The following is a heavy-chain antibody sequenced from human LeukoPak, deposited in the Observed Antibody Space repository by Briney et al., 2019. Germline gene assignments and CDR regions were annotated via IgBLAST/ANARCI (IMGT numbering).Heavy chain of an antibody. J-gene: IGHJ6*03. CDR1: GGSISSYY. V-gene: IGHV4-4*07. CDR3: ARDKRVAVAGTYIYYYYMDV. CDR2: IYISGCRCT. Sequence: PSETLSLTCTVSGGSISSYYWSWIRQPAGKGLEWIGRIYISGCRCTNYNPSLKSRVTMSVDTSKNQFSLKLSSVTAADTAVYYCARDKRVAVAGTYIYYYYMDVWGNGTTVTISS. D-gene: IGHD6-19*01.